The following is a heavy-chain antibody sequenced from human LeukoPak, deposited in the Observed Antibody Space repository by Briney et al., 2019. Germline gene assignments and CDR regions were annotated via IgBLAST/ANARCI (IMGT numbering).Heavy chain of an antibody. J-gene: IGHJ4*02. CDR1: GLTFSDYY. D-gene: IGHD3-22*01. CDR2: ISSSGSTI. Sequence: GGSLRLSCAASGLTFSDYYMNWIRQAPGKGLEWVSYISSSGSTIYYADSVKGRFTISRDNAKKSLYLHMNSLRAEDTAVYYCARDGTMIVVVTYFDYWGQGTLVTVSS. V-gene: IGHV3-11*04. CDR3: ARDGTMIVVVTYFDY.